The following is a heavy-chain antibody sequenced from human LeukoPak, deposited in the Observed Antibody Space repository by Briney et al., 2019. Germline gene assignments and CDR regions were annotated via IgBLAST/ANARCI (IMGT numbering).Heavy chain of an antibody. J-gene: IGHJ3*02. CDR3: ASIAEQNAFDI. Sequence: SVKVFCKASGGTFSSYAISWVRQAPGQGLEWMGRIIPILGIANYAQKFQGRVTITADKSTSTAYMELSSLRSEDTAVYYCASIAEQNAFDIWGQGTMVTVSS. V-gene: IGHV1-69*04. D-gene: IGHD1/OR15-1a*01. CDR1: GGTFSSYA. CDR2: IIPILGIA.